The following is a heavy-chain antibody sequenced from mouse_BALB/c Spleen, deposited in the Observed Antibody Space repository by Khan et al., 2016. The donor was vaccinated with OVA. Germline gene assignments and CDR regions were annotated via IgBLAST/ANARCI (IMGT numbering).Heavy chain of an antibody. V-gene: IGHV5-4*02. Sequence: EVELVESGGGLVKPGGSLKLSCAASGFTFSDYYMYWVRQTPEKRLEWLETISDGGSYTYYPDSVKGRFTISRADAQNNLYLQMSSLKSEETDMYEGARVDEGDQVGYWGKGTLVNIS. J-gene: IGHJ3*01. D-gene: IGHD1-3*01. CDR3: ARVDEGDQVGY. CDR1: GFTFSDYY. CDR2: ISDGGSYT.